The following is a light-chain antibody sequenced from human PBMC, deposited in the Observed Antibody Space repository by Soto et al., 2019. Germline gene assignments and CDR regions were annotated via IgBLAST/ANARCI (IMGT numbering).Light chain of an antibody. J-gene: IGKJ3*01. CDR1: QNISSSQ. CDR2: AAS. Sequence: EVVLAQSPGTLSLSPGERATLSCRASQNISSSQLTWFQQMPGQAPRLLIYAASDLQSGVPSRFSGSGSGTDFTLTISSLQPEDFATYYCQRTYNAPFTFGPGTKVELK. CDR3: QRTYNAPFT. V-gene: IGKV3-20*01.